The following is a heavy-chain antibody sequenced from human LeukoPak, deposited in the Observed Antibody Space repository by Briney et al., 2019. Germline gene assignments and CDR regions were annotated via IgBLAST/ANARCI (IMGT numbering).Heavy chain of an antibody. CDR2: FYSGGST. CDR1: GFSVSRNY. Sequence: GGSLRLSCAASGFSVSRNYMSWVRQAPGKGLERGSVFYSGGSTYYADSVKGRFTISRDNYKNTMYLQMNRLRAEDTAVYYCARDSYYGSGSYYRYTFDYWGQGTLVTVSS. J-gene: IGHJ4*02. CDR3: ARDSYYGSGSYYRYTFDY. V-gene: IGHV3-53*01. D-gene: IGHD3-10*01.